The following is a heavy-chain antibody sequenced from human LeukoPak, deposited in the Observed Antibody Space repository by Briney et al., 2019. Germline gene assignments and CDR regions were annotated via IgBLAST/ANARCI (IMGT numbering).Heavy chain of an antibody. V-gene: IGHV3-30*02. D-gene: IGHD3-10*01. CDR1: GFTFSSYG. Sequence: GGSLRLSCAASGFTFSSYGMHWVRQAPGKGLEWVAFIHYDGTNQYYADSVKGRFTISRDNAKNSLYLQMNSLRAEDTAVYYCASTYYYGSGFNYYYYMDVWGKGTTVTISS. CDR2: IHYDGTNQ. J-gene: IGHJ6*03. CDR3: ASTYYYGSGFNYYYYMDV.